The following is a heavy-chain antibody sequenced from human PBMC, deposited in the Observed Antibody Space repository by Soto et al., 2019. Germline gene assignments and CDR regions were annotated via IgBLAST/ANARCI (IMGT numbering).Heavy chain of an antibody. CDR3: ATDLIRRDGYIWVGNAFDI. D-gene: IGHD3-16*01. CDR1: GYSFTSYW. CDR2: IYPGDSDT. Sequence: GESLKISCKGSGYSFTSYWIGWVRQMPGKGLEWMGIIYPGDSDTRYSPSFQGQVTISADKSISTAYLQWSSLKASDTAMYYCATDLIRRDGYIWVGNAFDIWGQGTMVTVSS. J-gene: IGHJ3*02. V-gene: IGHV5-51*01.